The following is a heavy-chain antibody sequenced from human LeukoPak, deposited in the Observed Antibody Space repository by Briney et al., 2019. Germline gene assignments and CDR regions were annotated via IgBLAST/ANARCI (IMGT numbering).Heavy chain of an antibody. D-gene: IGHD6-19*01. CDR1: GGSISGYY. V-gene: IGHV4-59*08. CDR3: ARHGSGWSFDY. J-gene: IGHJ4*02. CDR2: ISYSESP. Sequence: PSETLSLTCTVSGGSISGYYWSWIWQPPGKGLEWIGYISYSESPNHNPSLKSRVSISVDTSKNQFSLNLNSVTAADTAVFYCARHGSGWSFDYWGQGSLVSVCS.